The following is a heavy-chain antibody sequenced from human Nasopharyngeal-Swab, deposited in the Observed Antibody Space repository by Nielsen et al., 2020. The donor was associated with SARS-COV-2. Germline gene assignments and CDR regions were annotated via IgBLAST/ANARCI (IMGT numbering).Heavy chain of an antibody. J-gene: IGHJ3*02. CDR1: RFTFSSYG. CDR3: AKGGGTTGTVGLDI. CDR2: ISCDGSNK. Sequence: GGSLRLSCAASRFTFSSYGMHWVRQAPGKGLEWVAVISCDGSNKYYADSVKGRFTISRDNSKNTLYLQMNSLRAEDTAVYYCAKGGGTTGTVGLDIWGQGTMVTVSS. D-gene: IGHD1-1*01. V-gene: IGHV3-30*18.